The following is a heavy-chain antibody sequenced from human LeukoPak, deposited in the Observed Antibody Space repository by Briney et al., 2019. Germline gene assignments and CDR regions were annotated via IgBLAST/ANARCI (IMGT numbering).Heavy chain of an antibody. CDR2: ITWNRDNI. CDR1: GYTLTELS. D-gene: IGHD3-22*01. J-gene: IGHJ6*02. V-gene: IGHV3-9*01. CDR3: AKDLSSAITSALVLDV. Sequence: SCKVSGYTLTELSMHWVRHTPGKGLEWVAGITWNRDNIGYGDFVKGRFTISRDNVKNVLYLQMNSLRPEDTALYYCAKDLSSAITSALVLDVWGQGTTV.